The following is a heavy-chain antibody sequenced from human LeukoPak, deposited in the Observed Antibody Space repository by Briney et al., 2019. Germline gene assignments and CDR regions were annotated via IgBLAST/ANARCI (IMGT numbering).Heavy chain of an antibody. J-gene: IGHJ3*02. CDR2: INPNSGGT. V-gene: IGHV1-2*02. CDR3: ARGYGPNDAVDI. Sequence: ASLKVSCKASGYTFTGYYMHWVRQAPGQGLEWMGWINPNSGGTNYAQKFQGRVTMTRDTPISTAYMELSRLRSDDTAVYYCARGYGPNDAVDIWGQGTMVTVSS. D-gene: IGHD4-17*01. CDR1: GYTFTGYY.